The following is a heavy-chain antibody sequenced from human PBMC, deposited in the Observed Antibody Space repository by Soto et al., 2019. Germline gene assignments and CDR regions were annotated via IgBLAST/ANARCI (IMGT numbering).Heavy chain of an antibody. D-gene: IGHD2-2*01. CDR3: ARDLLHSSTSPDAFDI. CDR2: ISAYNGNT. V-gene: IGHV1-18*01. CDR1: GYTFTSYG. Sequence: ASVKVSCKASGYTFTSYGISWVRQAPGQGLEWMGWISAYNGNTNYAQKLQGRVTMTTDTSTSTAYMELRSLRSDDTAVYYCARDLLHSSTSPDAFDIWGQGTMVTVSS. J-gene: IGHJ3*02.